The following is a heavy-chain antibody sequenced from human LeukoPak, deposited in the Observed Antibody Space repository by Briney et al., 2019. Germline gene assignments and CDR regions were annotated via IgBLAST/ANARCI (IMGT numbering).Heavy chain of an antibody. V-gene: IGHV3-30*01. CDR1: GFTFSSYA. D-gene: IGHD2-15*01. CDR2: ISYDGSNK. Sequence: GGSLRLSCAASGFTFSSYAMHWVRQAPGKGLEWVAVISYDGSNKYYADSVKGRFTISRDNSKNTLYLQMNSLRAEDTAVYYCARDRRYCSGGSYYSGYYYYYMDVWGKGTTVTVSS. J-gene: IGHJ6*03. CDR3: ARDRRYCSGGSYYSGYYYYYMDV.